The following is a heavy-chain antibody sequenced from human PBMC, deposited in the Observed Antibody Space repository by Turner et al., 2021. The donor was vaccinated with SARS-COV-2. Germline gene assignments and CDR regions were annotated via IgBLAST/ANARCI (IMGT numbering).Heavy chain of an antibody. CDR2: ISYDGSNK. V-gene: IGHV3-30*19. D-gene: IGHD3-3*01. Sequence: QVQLVESGGGVVQPGRSLRLSCAASGFTFSSYGMHWVRQAPGKGLKWVAVISYDGSNKYYADYVKGRFTISRDNSKNTLYLQMNSLRAEDTAVYYCARDGGSFWGDLAWGGYYYYAMDVWGQGTTVTVSS. CDR3: ARDGGSFWGDLAWGGYYYYAMDV. J-gene: IGHJ6*02. CDR1: GFTFSSYG.